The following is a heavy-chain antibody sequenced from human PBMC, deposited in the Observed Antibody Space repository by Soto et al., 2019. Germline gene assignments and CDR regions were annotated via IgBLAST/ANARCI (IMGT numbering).Heavy chain of an antibody. CDR1: GGTFSSYA. V-gene: IGHV1-69*05. Sequence: VASVKVSCKASGGTFSSYAISWVRQAPGQGLEWMGGIIPIFGTANYAQKFQGRVTMTTDTSTSTAYMELRSLRSDDTAVYYCARDRSTGDYWGQGTLVTVSS. J-gene: IGHJ4*02. CDR3: ARDRSTGDY. CDR2: IIPIFGTA.